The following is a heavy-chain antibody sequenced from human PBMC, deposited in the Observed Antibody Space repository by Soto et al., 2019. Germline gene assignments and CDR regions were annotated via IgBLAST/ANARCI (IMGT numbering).Heavy chain of an antibody. CDR1: GGSISSGDYY. V-gene: IGHV4-30-4*01. CDR3: ARVRTDGRDDYYYYGLDV. CDR2: IYYSGST. J-gene: IGHJ6*02. Sequence: PSETLSLTCTVSGGSISSGDYYWSWIRQPPGKGLEWIGYIYYSGSTYYNPSLKSRVTISVDTSKNQFSLKLSSVTAADTAVYYCARVRTDGRDDYYYYGLDVWGQGTTVTVSS.